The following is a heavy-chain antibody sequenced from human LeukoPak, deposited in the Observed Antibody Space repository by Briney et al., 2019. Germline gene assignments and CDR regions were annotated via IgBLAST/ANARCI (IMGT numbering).Heavy chain of an antibody. D-gene: IGHD6-19*01. CDR2: MNPKSGDT. J-gene: IGHJ4*02. V-gene: IGHV1-8*01. CDR3: ARIAVAGDY. CDR1: GYTFTIYD. Sequence: ASVKVSCKASGYTFTIYDINWVRQAPGQGLEWVGWMNPKSGDTVYAQNFQGGVTMTRDISIGTAYMELDSLRSEDTAVYYCARIAVAGDYWGQGTLVTVSS.